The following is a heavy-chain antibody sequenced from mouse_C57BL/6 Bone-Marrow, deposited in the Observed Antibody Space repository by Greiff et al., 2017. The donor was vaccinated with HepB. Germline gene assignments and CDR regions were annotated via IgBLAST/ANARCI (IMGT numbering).Heavy chain of an antibody. V-gene: IGHV1-69*01. CDR2: IDPSDSYT. J-gene: IGHJ3*01. CDR1: GYTFTSYW. CDR3: ARKGDGYYDWFAY. Sequence: VQLQQPGAELVMPGASVKLSCKASGYTFTSYWMHWVKQRPGQGLEWIGEIDPSDSYTNYNQKFKGKSTLTVDKSSSTAYMQLSSLTSEDSAVYYCARKGDGYYDWFAYWGQGTLVTVSA. D-gene: IGHD2-3*01.